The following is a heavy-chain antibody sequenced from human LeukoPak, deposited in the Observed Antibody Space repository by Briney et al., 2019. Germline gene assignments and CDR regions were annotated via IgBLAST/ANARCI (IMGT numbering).Heavy chain of an antibody. CDR3: AGDSFGGGHYVDTAMVGHNWFDP. V-gene: IGHV4-59*01. Sequence: PSETLSLTCTVSGGSISSYYWSWIRQPPGKGLEWIGYIYYSGSTNYNPSLKSRVTISVDTSKNQFSLKLSSVTAADPAVYYCAGDSFGGGHYVDTAMVGHNWFDPWGQGTLVTVSS. J-gene: IGHJ5*02. D-gene: IGHD5-18*01. CDR1: GGSISSYY. CDR2: IYYSGST.